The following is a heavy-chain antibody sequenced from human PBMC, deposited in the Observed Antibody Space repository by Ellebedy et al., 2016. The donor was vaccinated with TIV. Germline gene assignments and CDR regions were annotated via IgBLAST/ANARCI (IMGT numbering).Heavy chain of an antibody. CDR2: TNYNGGSI. D-gene: IGHD6-13*01. CDR3: AREQHLVQGLNYYFGLDV. Sequence: SLKISXVASGLTFDDFAMHWVRQAPGKGLEWLAGTNYNGGSIGYADSVKGRFTISRDNAKNSLYLQMNNLRDEDTALYYCAREQHLVQGLNYYFGLDVWGQGTMVTVSS. CDR1: GLTFDDFA. V-gene: IGHV3-9*01. J-gene: IGHJ6*02.